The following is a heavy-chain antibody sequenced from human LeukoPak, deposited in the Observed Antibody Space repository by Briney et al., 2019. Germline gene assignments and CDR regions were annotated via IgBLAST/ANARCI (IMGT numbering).Heavy chain of an antibody. Sequence: PSETLSLTCTVSGGSISSSSYYWGWIRQPPGKGLEWIGSIYYSGSTYYNPSPKSRVTISVDTSKNQFSLKLSSVTAADTAVYYCAGYAPNYYGSGSPGNWFDPWGQGTLVTVSS. J-gene: IGHJ5*02. D-gene: IGHD3-10*01. CDR2: IYYSGST. V-gene: IGHV4-39*01. CDR1: GGSISSSSYY. CDR3: AGYAPNYYGSGSPGNWFDP.